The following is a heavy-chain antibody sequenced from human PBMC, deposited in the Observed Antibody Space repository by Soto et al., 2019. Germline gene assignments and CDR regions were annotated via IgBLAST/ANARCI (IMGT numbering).Heavy chain of an antibody. CDR1: GFTFSSYA. J-gene: IGHJ4*02. CDR2: ISYDGSNK. D-gene: IGHD2-15*01. V-gene: IGHV3-30-3*01. CDR3: ARSRPDPDIVVVVAAYSAFDY. Sequence: PGESLKISCAASGFTFSSYAMHWVRQAPGKGLEWVAVISYDGSNKYYADSVKGRFTISRDNSKNTLYLQMNSLRAEDTAVYYCARSRPDPDIVVVVAAYSAFDYWGQGTLVTVSS.